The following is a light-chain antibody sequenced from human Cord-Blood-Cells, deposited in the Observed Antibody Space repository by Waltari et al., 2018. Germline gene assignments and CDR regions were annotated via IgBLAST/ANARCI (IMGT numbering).Light chain of an antibody. J-gene: IGKJ4*01. CDR3: QQYNNWPPLT. CDR1: QSVSSN. CDR2: GAS. V-gene: IGKV3-15*01. Sequence: EIVMTQSPATTSVSPGERATLSGRASQSVSSNLAWYRQKPGQAPRRLSYGASTRATGIPARFSGSGSGTEFTLTISSLQSEDFAVYYCQQYNNWPPLTFGGGTKVEIK.